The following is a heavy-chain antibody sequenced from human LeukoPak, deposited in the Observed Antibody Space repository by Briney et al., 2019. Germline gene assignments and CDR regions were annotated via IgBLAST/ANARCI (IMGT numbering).Heavy chain of an antibody. CDR2: IWYDGSNK. Sequence: GRSLRLSCAASGFTFSSYGMHWVRQAPGKGLEWVAVIWYDGSNKYYADSVKGRFTISRDNSKNTLYLQMNSLRAEDTAVYCCARDHGSSYYFDYWGQGTLVTVSS. J-gene: IGHJ4*02. CDR3: ARDHGSSYYFDY. CDR1: GFTFSSYG. V-gene: IGHV3-33*01. D-gene: IGHD6-6*01.